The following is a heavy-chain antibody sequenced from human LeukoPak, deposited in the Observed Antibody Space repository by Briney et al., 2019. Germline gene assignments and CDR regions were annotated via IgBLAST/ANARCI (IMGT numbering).Heavy chain of an antibody. V-gene: IGHV4-39*01. J-gene: IGHJ1*01. CDR1: GRSIITSRYY. Sequence: SETLSLTCTVSGRSIITSRYYWGWLRHPPGKGLEWFGSIYYSGSTYYNPSLKTRLTISVDTPKNQFSLKLSSVTAAYTAVYYCARPPLYYDFWSGPESAEYFQRWGQGTLVTVSS. CDR3: ARPPLYYDFWSGPESAEYFQR. CDR2: IYYSGST. D-gene: IGHD3-3*01.